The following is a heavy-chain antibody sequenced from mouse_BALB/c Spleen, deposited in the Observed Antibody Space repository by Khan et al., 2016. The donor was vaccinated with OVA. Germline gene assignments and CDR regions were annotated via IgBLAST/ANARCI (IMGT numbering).Heavy chain of an antibody. Sequence: QVQLQQSGPELKKPGETVKISCKASGYTFTNYGMNWVKQAPGKGLKWMGWINTYTGEPTYADDFKGRSAFSLETSASTAYLQIKNLKKEDAATYFCARSDSYWYFDVWGAGTTVTVSS. V-gene: IGHV9-3-1*01. J-gene: IGHJ1*01. CDR3: ARSDSYWYFDV. CDR2: INTYTGEP. CDR1: GYTFTNYG.